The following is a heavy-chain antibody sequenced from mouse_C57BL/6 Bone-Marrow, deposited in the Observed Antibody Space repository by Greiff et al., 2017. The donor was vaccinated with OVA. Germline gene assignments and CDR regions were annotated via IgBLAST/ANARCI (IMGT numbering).Heavy chain of an antibody. Sequence: QVQLQQSGAELVRPGASVTLSCKASGYTFTDYEMHWVKQTPVHGLEWIGAIDPETGGTAYNQKFKGKAILTADKSSSTAYMELRSLTSEDSAVYYCTVYGNYHFDYWGQGTTLTVSS. CDR2: IDPETGGT. CDR1: GYTFTDYE. D-gene: IGHD2-1*01. V-gene: IGHV1-15*01. CDR3: TVYGNYHFDY. J-gene: IGHJ2*01.